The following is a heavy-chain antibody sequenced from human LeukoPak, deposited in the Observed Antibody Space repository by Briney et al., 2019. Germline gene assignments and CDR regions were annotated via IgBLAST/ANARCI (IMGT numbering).Heavy chain of an antibody. CDR1: GFTFSSYW. CDR3: ARVETSDSSGYYYGY. CDR2: IKQDGSEK. V-gene: IGHV3-7*01. J-gene: IGHJ4*02. D-gene: IGHD3-22*01. Sequence: GGSLRLSCAASGFTFSSYWMSWVRQAPGKGLEWVANIKQDGSEKCYVDSVKGRFTISRDNAKNSLYLQMNSLRAEDTAVYYCARVETSDSSGYYYGYWGQGTLVTVSS.